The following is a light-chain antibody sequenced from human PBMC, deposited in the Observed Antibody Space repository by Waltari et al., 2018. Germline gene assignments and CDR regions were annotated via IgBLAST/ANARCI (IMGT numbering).Light chain of an antibody. J-gene: IGLJ3*02. Sequence: QTVVTQEPSLSVSPGGTVTLTCALVSGSLSTTSYATWYQQPPVPAPRTLVYKANARSSGVPDRFAGSILGNTAALTITGAQADDESDYYCALYMGSGIWVFGGGTRLTVL. CDR2: KAN. CDR1: SGSLSTTSY. CDR3: ALYMGSGIWV. V-gene: IGLV8-61*01.